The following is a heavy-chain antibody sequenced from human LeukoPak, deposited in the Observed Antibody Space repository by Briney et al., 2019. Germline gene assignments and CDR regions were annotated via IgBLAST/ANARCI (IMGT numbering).Heavy chain of an antibody. CDR1: GFTFSSYS. V-gene: IGHV3-21*01. J-gene: IGHJ5*02. Sequence: GGSLRLSCAASGFTFSSYSMNWVRQAPGKGLEWVSSISSSSSYIYYADSVKGRFTISRDNAKNSLYLQMNSLRAEDTAVYYCARDRGVVVPAAAKRPFDPWGQGTLVTVSS. CDR3: ARDRGVVVPAAAKRPFDP. CDR2: ISSSSSYI. D-gene: IGHD2-2*01.